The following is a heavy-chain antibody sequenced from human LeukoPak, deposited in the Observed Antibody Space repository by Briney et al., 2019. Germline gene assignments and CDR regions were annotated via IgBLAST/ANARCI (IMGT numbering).Heavy chain of an antibody. J-gene: IGHJ4*02. CDR3: AKDTLRFLEWLFWDY. V-gene: IGHV3-23*01. D-gene: IGHD3-3*01. CDR1: GFTFSSYA. Sequence: GGSLRLSCAASGFTFSSYAMSWVRQAPGKGLGWVSAISGSGGSTYYADSVKGRFTISRDNSKNTLYLQMNSLRAEDTAVYYCAKDTLRFLEWLFWDYWGQGTLVTVSS. CDR2: ISGSGGST.